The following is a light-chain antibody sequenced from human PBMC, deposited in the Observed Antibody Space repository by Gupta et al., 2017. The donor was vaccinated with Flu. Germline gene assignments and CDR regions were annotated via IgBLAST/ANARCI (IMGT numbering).Light chain of an antibody. J-gene: IGKJ5*01. V-gene: IGKV1-5*03. Sequence: DIHLTQSPYTLSASVGDRVTITCRASQTINNWLAWYQQKPGKVPKLLINKASSLQSGVPSRFSGSGSGTDFTLTISSRQPDDFATYYCQQYNTYPITFGQGTRLEIK. CDR2: KAS. CDR1: QTINNW. CDR3: QQYNTYPIT.